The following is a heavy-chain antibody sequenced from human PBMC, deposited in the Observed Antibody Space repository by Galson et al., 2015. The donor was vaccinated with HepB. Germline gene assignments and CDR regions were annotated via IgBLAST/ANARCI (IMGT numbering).Heavy chain of an antibody. CDR2: INPRGGDT. Sequence: SVKVSCKASGYKFTNYNIHWIRQAPGQGLEWMARINPRGGDTTFSQTFRDRVTVTSETSTGTVYMEMNSLTSEDAAVYYCSRFDYYCGLDVWGQGTTVIVSS. V-gene: IGHV1-46*03. J-gene: IGHJ6*02. CDR1: GYKFTNYN. CDR3: SRFDYYCGLDV.